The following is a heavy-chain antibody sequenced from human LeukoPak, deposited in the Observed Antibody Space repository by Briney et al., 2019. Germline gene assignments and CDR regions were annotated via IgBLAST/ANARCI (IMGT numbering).Heavy chain of an antibody. Sequence: SVKVSCKASGYTFTSYGISWVRQAPGQGLEWMGGIIPIFGTANYAQKFQGRVTITADESTSTAYMELSSLRSEDTAVYYCAREKAYYYDSSGAFDIWGQGTMVTVSS. CDR2: IIPIFGTA. J-gene: IGHJ3*02. D-gene: IGHD3-22*01. CDR1: GYTFTSYG. V-gene: IGHV1-69*13. CDR3: AREKAYYYDSSGAFDI.